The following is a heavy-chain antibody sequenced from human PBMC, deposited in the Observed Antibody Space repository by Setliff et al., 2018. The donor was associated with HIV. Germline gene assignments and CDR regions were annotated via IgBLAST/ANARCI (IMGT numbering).Heavy chain of an antibody. V-gene: IGHV4-59*01. CDR3: ARGIAVAGPYFDY. Sequence: SETLSLTCTVSGGSISSYYWSWIRQPPGKGLEWIGYIYYSGSSKNTPSLKSRVTISVDTPKNEFSLKLSPMTAADTAVYYCARGIAVAGPYFDYWGQGTLVTVSS. CDR1: GGSISSYY. D-gene: IGHD6-19*01. CDR2: IYYSGSS. J-gene: IGHJ4*02.